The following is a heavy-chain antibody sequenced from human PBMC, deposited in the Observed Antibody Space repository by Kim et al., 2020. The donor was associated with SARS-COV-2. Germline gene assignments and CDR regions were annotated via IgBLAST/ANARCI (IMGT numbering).Heavy chain of an antibody. CDR3: ANSGTTGWEY. V-gene: IGHV3-23*01. D-gene: IGHD1-1*01. CDR2: ITASGDST. J-gene: IGHJ4*02. CDR1: GFSFSTYH. Sequence: GGCMRLSCAAAGFSFSTYHMTWGRQTPGKGLEWVSSITASGDSTFYADSVKGRFTISRDNYRNTVFLQMNSMRDADTAIYYCANSGTTGWEYWGQGILVT.